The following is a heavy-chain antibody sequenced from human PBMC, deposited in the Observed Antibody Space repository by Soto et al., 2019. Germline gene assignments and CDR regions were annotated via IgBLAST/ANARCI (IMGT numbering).Heavy chain of an antibody. V-gene: IGHV4-39*01. D-gene: IGHD3-16*02. CDR2: IYYSGST. CDR3: ARHIYVWGSYPDY. Sequence: QLQLQESGPELVKPSETLSLTCTVSGGSISSSSYYWGWIRQPPGKGLEWIGSIYYSGSTYYNPSLKSRVTISVDTSKNQFSLKLSSVTAADTAVYYCARHIYVWGSYPDYWGQGTLVTVSS. CDR1: GGSISSSSYY. J-gene: IGHJ4*02.